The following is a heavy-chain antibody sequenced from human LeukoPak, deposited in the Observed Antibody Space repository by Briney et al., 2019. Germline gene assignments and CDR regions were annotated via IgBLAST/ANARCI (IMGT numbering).Heavy chain of an antibody. Sequence: SSQTLSLTCTVSGGSISSGSYYWSWIRQPAGKGLEWIGRIYTSGSTNYNPSLKSRVTISVDTSKNQFSLKLSSVTAADTAVYYCARDTERYRHVWGSYRYSTPGGIDYWGQGTLVTVSS. CDR2: IYTSGST. J-gene: IGHJ4*02. D-gene: IGHD3-16*02. V-gene: IGHV4-61*02. CDR3: ARDTERYRHVWGSYRYSTPGGIDY. CDR1: GGSISSGSYY.